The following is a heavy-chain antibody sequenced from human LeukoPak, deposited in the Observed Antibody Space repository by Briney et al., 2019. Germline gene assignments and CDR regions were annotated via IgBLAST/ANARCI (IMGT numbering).Heavy chain of an antibody. J-gene: IGHJ4*02. CDR2: INTNTGNP. CDR3: ARCSGGSCYNNY. CDR1: RHTFTRLA. D-gene: IGHD2-15*01. Sequence: ALGKVSCTAARHTFTRLAMKWGGQAPGQGLGWMGWINTNTGNPTYAQGFTGRFVFSLDTSVSTAYLQISSLKAEDTAVYYCARCSGGSCYNNYWGQGTLVTVSS. V-gene: IGHV7-4-1*02.